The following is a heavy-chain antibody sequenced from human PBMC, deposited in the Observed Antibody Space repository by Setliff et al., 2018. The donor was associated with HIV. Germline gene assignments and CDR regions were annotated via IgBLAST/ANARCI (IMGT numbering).Heavy chain of an antibody. V-gene: IGHV4-34*01. Sequence: SETLSLTCAVYGGSFSGYYWSWIRQPPGKGLEWIGEINHSGSTNYNPSLKSRVTISVDTSMDSLRAEDTAVYYCARVGYCSSTSCYDYWGQGTLVTVSS. D-gene: IGHD2-2*01. CDR1: GGSFSGYY. J-gene: IGHJ4*02. CDR3: ARVGYCSSTSCYDY. CDR2: INHSGST.